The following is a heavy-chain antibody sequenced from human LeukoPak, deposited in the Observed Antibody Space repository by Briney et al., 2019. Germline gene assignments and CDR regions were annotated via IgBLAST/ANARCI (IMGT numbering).Heavy chain of an antibody. V-gene: IGHV3-7*01. Sequence: GGSLRLFCVASGFTFSSYWMSWVRQAPGKGLEWVANIKQDGSEAYYVDSVKGRFIISRDNAKNSLYLEMNSLRVDDTAAYYCARDKQVGATLLDFWGQGTLVTVSS. CDR3: ARDKQVGATLLDF. J-gene: IGHJ4*02. D-gene: IGHD1-26*01. CDR2: IKQDGSEA. CDR1: GFTFSSYW.